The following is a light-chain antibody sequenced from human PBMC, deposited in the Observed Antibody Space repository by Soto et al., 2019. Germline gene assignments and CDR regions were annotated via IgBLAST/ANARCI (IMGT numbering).Light chain of an antibody. CDR3: QQAASLPIT. CDR2: TAS. CDR1: QHISSW. J-gene: IGKJ5*01. Sequence: DIRMTQSPSSVSASVGDRVTISCRASQHISSWLAWYRQRPGKAPTLLIYTASTLQSGVPSRFSGSGSGTDFTLTISSLQPEDFATYFCQQAASLPITFGQGTRLEIK. V-gene: IGKV1-12*01.